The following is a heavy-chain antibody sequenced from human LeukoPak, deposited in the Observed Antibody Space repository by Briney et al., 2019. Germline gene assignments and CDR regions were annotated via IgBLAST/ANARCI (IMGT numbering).Heavy chain of an antibody. J-gene: IGHJ4*02. D-gene: IGHD3-10*01. CDR3: ARAKPKNMVRGLIMRRESRYYFDY. V-gene: IGHV1-2*02. Sequence: ASVKVSCKASGYILTDYYMHWVRQAPGQGLEWMGWINPNSGDTNYAQKFQGRVTMTRDTSISTVYMELRRLRYDDTAVYYCARAKPKNMVRGLIMRRESRYYFDYWGQGTLVTVSS. CDR1: GYILTDYY. CDR2: INPNSGDT.